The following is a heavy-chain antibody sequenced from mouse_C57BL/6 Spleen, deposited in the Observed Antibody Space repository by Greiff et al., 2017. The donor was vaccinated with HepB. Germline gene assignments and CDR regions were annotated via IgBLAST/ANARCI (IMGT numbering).Heavy chain of an antibody. V-gene: IGHV2-5*01. CDR2: IWRGGST. CDR1: GFSFTSYG. CDR3: AKNPYGNYGAY. J-gene: IGHJ3*01. D-gene: IGHD2-1*01. Sequence: VHLVESGPGLVQPSQTLSITCTVSGFSFTSYGVHWVRQSPGKGLEWLGVIWRGGSTDYNAAFMSRLSITKDNSKSQVFFKMNSLQADDTAIYYCAKNPYGNYGAYWGQGTLVTVSA.